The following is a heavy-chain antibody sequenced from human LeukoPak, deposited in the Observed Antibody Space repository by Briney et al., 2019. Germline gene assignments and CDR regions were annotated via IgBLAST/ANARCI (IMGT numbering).Heavy chain of an antibody. V-gene: IGHV3-23*01. Sequence: GGSLRLSCAASGFTFSNYAMSWVRQAPGKGLEWVSSITGSGGSTYYADSVKGRFTISRDNSKNTLYLQMNSLETEDTAMYYCRSTATGQRDYWGQGTLVTVSS. CDR3: RSTATGQRDY. CDR2: ITGSGGST. J-gene: IGHJ4*02. CDR1: GFTFSNYA. D-gene: IGHD2-21*02.